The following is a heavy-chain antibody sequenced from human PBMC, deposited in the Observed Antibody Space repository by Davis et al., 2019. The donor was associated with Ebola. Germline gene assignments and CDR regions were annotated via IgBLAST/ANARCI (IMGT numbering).Heavy chain of an antibody. CDR3: ARDHSPLEWLFSCPAY. CDR1: GYTFTGYY. Sequence: ASVKVSCKASGYTFTGYYMHWVRQATGQGLEWMGWISAYNGNTNYAQKLQGRVTMTTDTSTSTAYMELRSLRSDDTAVYYCARDHSPLEWLFSCPAYWGQGTLVTVSS. D-gene: IGHD3-3*01. CDR2: ISAYNGNT. J-gene: IGHJ4*02. V-gene: IGHV1-18*04.